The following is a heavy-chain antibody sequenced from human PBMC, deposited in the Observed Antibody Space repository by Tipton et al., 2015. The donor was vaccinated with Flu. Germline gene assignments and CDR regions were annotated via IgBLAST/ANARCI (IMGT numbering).Heavy chain of an antibody. CDR1: GGSISSSSYY. J-gene: IGHJ4*02. V-gene: IGHV4-39*01. Sequence: TLSLTCTVSGGSISSSSYYWGWIRQPPGKGLEWIGSIYYSGRTYYNPSLKSRVTISVDTSKNQFSLKLSSVTAADTAVYYCARGRGYYYGFGYWGQGTLVTVSS. CDR3: ARGRGYYYGFGY. CDR2: IYYSGRT. D-gene: IGHD3-22*01.